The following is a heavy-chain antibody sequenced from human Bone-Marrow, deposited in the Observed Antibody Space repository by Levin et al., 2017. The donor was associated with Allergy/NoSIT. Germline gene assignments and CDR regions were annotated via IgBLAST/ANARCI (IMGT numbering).Heavy chain of an antibody. J-gene: IGHJ4*02. V-gene: IGHV3-15*01. CDR1: GFTFSNAW. CDR2: IKSKTDGGTT. Sequence: GGSLRLSCAASGFTFSNAWMSWVRQAPGKGLEWVGRIKSKTDGGTTDYAAPVKGRFTISRDDSKNTLYLQMNSLKTEDTAVYYCTTHSGWYAYFFDYWGQGTLVTVSS. CDR3: TTHSGWYAYFFDY. D-gene: IGHD6-19*01.